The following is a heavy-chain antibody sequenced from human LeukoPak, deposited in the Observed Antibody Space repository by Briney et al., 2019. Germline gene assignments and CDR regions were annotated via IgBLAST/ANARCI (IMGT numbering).Heavy chain of an antibody. CDR3: ASLNWNDDGDAFDI. CDR1: GASISNYY. CDR2: ISFSGST. D-gene: IGHD1-1*01. J-gene: IGHJ3*02. V-gene: IGHV4-4*07. Sequence: PSETLSLTCTVSGASISNYYWSWIRQPAAKGLEWIGRISFSGSTDYNPSLKSRVAMSLDSSKTQFSLKLSSVTAADTAVYYCASLNWNDDGDAFDIWGQGTMVTVSS.